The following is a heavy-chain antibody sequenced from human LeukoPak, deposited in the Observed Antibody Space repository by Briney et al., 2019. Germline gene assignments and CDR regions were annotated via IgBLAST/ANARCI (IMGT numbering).Heavy chain of an antibody. CDR1: GVSISNYY. CDR3: ARGYCSGGSCYEVYYFDY. J-gene: IGHJ4*02. D-gene: IGHD2-15*01. CDR2: IYTSCNT. V-gene: IGHV4-4*07. Sequence: PSETLSLTCAASGVSISNYYWSLIRKPAGKRLEWIVRIYTSCNTNYNPSLKSRVTISADTSNNPFSLQLSTLTAADTAVYYCARGYCSGGSCYEVYYFDYWGQGTLVTVSS.